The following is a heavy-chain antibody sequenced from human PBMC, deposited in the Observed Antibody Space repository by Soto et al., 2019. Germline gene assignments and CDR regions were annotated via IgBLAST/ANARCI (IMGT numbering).Heavy chain of an antibody. CDR1: GGSISSYY. Sequence: SETLSLTXTVSGGSISSYYWSWIRQPPGKGLEWIGYIYYSGSTNYNPSLKSRVTISVDTSKNQFSLKLSSVTAADTAVYYCARDIMVRGLQRAYYYYGMDVWGQGTTVTVSS. CDR2: IYYSGST. J-gene: IGHJ6*02. CDR3: ARDIMVRGLQRAYYYYGMDV. V-gene: IGHV4-59*01. D-gene: IGHD3-10*01.